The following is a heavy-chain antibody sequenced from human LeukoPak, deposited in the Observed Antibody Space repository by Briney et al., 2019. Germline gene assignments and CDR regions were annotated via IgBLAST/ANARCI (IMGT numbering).Heavy chain of an antibody. CDR3: VREHWYYDH. J-gene: IGHJ4*02. V-gene: IGHV1-2*02. CDR2: IYHPTGGI. Sequence: ASVKVSCETSGYTFTAYHMHWVRHATGQGLEFVGWIYHPTGGIVLAGKFHGRVPMTRHTSIAAEYMDLSGLTFDDPAVYYCVREHWYYDHWGQGTLVTVSS. D-gene: IGHD3-16*01. CDR1: GYTFTAYH.